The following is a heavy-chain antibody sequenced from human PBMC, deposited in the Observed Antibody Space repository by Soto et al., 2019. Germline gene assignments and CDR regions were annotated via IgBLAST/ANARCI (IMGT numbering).Heavy chain of an antibody. Sequence: GSLRLSCAASGFTFSSYWISWVRQAPGQGLEWGANIKQDGSEKYYVDSVKGRFTISRDNPKNTRYLKMKSLRAGDTALYYCASLYNWNYAFDIWGQGTMVTVSS. CDR2: IKQDGSEK. CDR1: GFTFSSYW. D-gene: IGHD1-7*01. V-gene: IGHV3-7*01. CDR3: ASLYNWNYAFDI. J-gene: IGHJ3*02.